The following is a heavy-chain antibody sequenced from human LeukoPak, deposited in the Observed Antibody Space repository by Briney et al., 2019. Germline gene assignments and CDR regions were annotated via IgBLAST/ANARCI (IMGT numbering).Heavy chain of an antibody. CDR3: AKGKGRGYSGYGGMDV. Sequence: GGSLRLSCAASGFTFSSYGMHWVRQAPGKGLEWVAVISYDGSNKYYADSVKGRFTISRDNSKNTLYLQMNSLRAEDTAVYYCAKGKGRGYSGYGGMDVWGQGTSVTVSS. CDR1: GFTFSSYG. CDR2: ISYDGSNK. V-gene: IGHV3-30*18. J-gene: IGHJ6*02. D-gene: IGHD5-12*01.